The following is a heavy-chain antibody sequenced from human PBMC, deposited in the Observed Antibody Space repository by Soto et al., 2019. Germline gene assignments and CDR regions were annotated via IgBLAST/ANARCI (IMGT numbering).Heavy chain of an antibody. CDR1: GGSISSSSFY. V-gene: IGHV4-39*01. J-gene: IGHJ4*02. CDR2: IYYSGST. Sequence: SETLSLTCTFSGGSISSSSFYWGWIRQPPGKGLEWIGSIYYSGSTYYNPSLKSRVTISVDTSKNQFSLKLSSVTAADTAVYYCARQDTAMVTSDYCGQGTLVTVSS. D-gene: IGHD5-18*01. CDR3: ARQDTAMVTSDY.